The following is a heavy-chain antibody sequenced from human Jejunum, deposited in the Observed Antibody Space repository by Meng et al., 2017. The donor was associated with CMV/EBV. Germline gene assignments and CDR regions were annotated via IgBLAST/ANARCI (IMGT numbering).Heavy chain of an antibody. CDR3: AREDDYRNYFDH. J-gene: IGHJ4*02. CDR1: GFTFRNYP. Sequence: SGFTFRNYPMHWVRQAPGRGLEWLAVISGDGNKRFHADSVMGRFTISRDNSKNTLSPQMDGLRGEDTGVYYCAREDDYRNYFDHWGRGTQVTVSS. CDR2: ISGDGNKR. V-gene: IGHV3-30-3*01. D-gene: IGHD4-11*01.